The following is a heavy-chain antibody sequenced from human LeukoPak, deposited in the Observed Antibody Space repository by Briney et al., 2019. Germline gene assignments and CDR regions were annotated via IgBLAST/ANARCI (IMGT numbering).Heavy chain of an antibody. V-gene: IGHV1-24*01. D-gene: IGHD4-17*01. CDR3: ATDRPMTTGIDDAFDI. Sequence: ASVKVSCKVSGYTLTELSMHWVRQAPGKGLEWMGGFDPEDGETIYAQKFQGRVTMTEDTSTDTAYMELSSLRSEDTAVYYCATDRPMTTGIDDAFDIWGQGTMVTVSS. J-gene: IGHJ3*02. CDR1: GYTLTELS. CDR2: FDPEDGET.